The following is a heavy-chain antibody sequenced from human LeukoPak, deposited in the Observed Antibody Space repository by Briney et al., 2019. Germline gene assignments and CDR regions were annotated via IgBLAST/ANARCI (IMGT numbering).Heavy chain of an antibody. CDR1: GFTVSNKY. J-gene: IGHJ6*02. V-gene: IGHV3-53*01. Sequence: GGSLRLSCVASGFTVSNKYMSWVRQAPGKGLDWVALIGARDGRTYYADPVKGRFTISRDNFKNTLYLQMNSLRAEDTAIYYCAKGLYDYALDVWGQGTAVTVSS. CDR3: AKGLYDYALDV. CDR2: IGARDGRT.